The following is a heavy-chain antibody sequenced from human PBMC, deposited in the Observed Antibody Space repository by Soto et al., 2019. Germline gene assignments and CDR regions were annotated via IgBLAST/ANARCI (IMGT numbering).Heavy chain of an antibody. J-gene: IGHJ4*02. CDR2: IYHSGTT. V-gene: IGHV4-31*03. D-gene: IGHD6-13*01. Sequence: SETLSLTCSVSGGSISSGGYYWSWIRQHPGKGLEWIAYIYHSGTTYYNPSLKSRVTISVDRSKNQFSLKLSSVTAADTAVYYCARSFCVAEAGPLDYWGQGTLVTVSS. CDR3: ARSFCVAEAGPLDY. CDR1: GGSISSGGYY.